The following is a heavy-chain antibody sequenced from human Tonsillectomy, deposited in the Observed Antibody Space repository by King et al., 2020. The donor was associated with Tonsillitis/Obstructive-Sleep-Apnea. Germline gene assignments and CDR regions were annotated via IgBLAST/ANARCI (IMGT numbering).Heavy chain of an antibody. CDR2: IYYSGST. J-gene: IGHJ4*02. CDR1: GGSISSGGYY. Sequence: VQLQESGPGLVKPSQTLSLTCTVSGGSISSGGYYWSWIRQHPGKGLEWIGYIYYSGSTYYNPSLKSLVTISVEPSKNQFSLKLSSVTAADTAVYYCARASRGLRQYYFDYWGQGTLVTVSS. V-gene: IGHV4-31*01. D-gene: IGHD3-22*01. CDR3: ARASRGLRQYYFDY.